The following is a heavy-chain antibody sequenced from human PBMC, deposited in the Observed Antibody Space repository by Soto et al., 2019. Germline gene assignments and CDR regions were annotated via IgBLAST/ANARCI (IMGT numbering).Heavy chain of an antibody. J-gene: IGHJ5*02. Sequence: SETLSLTCAVSGASVRSYHWSWIRQAAGKGLEWIGRVQMSGTTNYNPSLKTRVTMSLDTSKNEVSLRMTSVTAADTAVYFCAKARSTMRWFDPWGQGILVTVSS. CDR3: AKARSTMRWFDP. CDR2: VQMSGTT. CDR1: GASVRSYH. D-gene: IGHD1-1*01. V-gene: IGHV4-4*07.